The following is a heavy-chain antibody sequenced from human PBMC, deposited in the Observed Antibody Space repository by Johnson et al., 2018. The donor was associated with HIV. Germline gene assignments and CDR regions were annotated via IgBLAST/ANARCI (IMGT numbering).Heavy chain of an antibody. CDR2: TSYDGSNK. V-gene: IGHV3-30*03. Sequence: QVQLVESGGGVVQPGRSLRLSCAASGFAFSNFGMHWVRQAPGKGLEWVAVTSYDGSNKYYADSVKGRFTISRDNSKNTLYLQMNSLRAEDTAVYYCASRGGLVIINAFDIWGQGTMVTVSS. J-gene: IGHJ3*02. D-gene: IGHD3/OR15-3a*01. CDR3: ASRGGLVIINAFDI. CDR1: GFAFSNFG.